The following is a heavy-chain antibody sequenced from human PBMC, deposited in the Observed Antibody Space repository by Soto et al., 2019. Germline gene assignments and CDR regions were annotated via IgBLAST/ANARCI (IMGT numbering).Heavy chain of an antibody. CDR3: ARARVRMTNWFDP. CDR1: GVSISSGYYY. J-gene: IGHJ5*02. V-gene: IGHV4-30-4*02. D-gene: IGHD3-10*01. Sequence: PSDTLSLTCPFSGVSISSGYYYWSWIRQPPGKGLEWIAYIHYRGNTYYNPSLKSRVNISVDMPKNQFSLRMSSVTAADTAVYYCARARVRMTNWFDPWGQGTLVTVSS. CDR2: IHYRGNT.